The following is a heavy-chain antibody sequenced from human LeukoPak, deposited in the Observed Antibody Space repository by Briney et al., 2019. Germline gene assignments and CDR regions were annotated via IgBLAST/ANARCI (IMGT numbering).Heavy chain of an antibody. Sequence: GGSLRLSCAASGFTFSTYWMSWVRHAPGKGLEGVANIKQDGSEKYYVDSVKGRFTISRDNAKNTLYLHINSLRAEDTAVYYCVKDNPLDYWGQGTLVIVPS. CDR2: IKQDGSEK. CDR3: VKDNPLDY. D-gene: IGHD1-14*01. V-gene: IGHV3-7*01. J-gene: IGHJ4*02. CDR1: GFTFSTYW.